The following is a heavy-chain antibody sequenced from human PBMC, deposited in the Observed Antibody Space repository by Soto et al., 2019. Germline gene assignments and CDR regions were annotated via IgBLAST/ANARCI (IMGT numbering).Heavy chain of an antibody. V-gene: IGHV1-18*01. CDR3: ASVKGHYYDSSGYPEDI. CDR1: GYTFTSYG. Sequence: ASVKVSCKASGYTFTSYGISWVRQAPGQGLEWMGWISAYNGNTNYAQKLQGRVTMTTDTSTSTAYMELRSLRSDDTAVYYCASVKGHYYDSSGYPEDIWGQGTMVTVSS. CDR2: ISAYNGNT. J-gene: IGHJ3*02. D-gene: IGHD3-22*01.